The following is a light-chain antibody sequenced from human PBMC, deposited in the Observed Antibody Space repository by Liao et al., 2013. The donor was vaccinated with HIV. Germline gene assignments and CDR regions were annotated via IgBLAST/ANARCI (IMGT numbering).Light chain of an antibody. J-gene: IGLJ1*01. V-gene: IGLV3-21*01. CDR1: NIGSKT. CDR2: NDN. CDR3: QVWDSSSDHYV. Sequence: SYVLTQPPSVSVAPGKTARITCGGINIGSKTVHWYQQKPGQAPVLVIYNDNDRPSGIPERFSGSNSGNTATLTISRVEAGDEADYYCQVWDSSSDHYVFGTGTKVTVL.